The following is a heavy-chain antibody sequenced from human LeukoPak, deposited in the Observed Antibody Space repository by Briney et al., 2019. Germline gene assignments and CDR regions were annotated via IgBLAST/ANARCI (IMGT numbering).Heavy chain of an antibody. CDR2: IYTSGST. Sequence: NPSETLSLTCTVSGGSISSYYWSWIRQPAGKGLEWIGRIYTSGSTNYNPSLKSRVTMSVDTSKNQFSLKLSSVTAADTAVYYCARHLECSSTSCYYYFDYWGQGTLVTVSS. CDR1: GGSISSYY. D-gene: IGHD2-2*01. CDR3: ARHLECSSTSCYYYFDY. V-gene: IGHV4-4*07. J-gene: IGHJ4*02.